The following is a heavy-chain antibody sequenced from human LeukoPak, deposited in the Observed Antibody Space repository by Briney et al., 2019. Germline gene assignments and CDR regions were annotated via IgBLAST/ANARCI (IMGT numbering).Heavy chain of an antibody. D-gene: IGHD2-21*01. CDR2: ISSDGSST. CDR3: ARVRSGYYFDY. J-gene: IGHJ4*02. Sequence: GGSLRLSCAASGFSFSSYWMDWVRQAPGKGLVWVSRISSDGSSTYYADSVEGRFTISRDNAKNTLYLQMNSLRAEDTAVYYCARVRSGYYFDYWGQGTLATVSS. V-gene: IGHV3-74*01. CDR1: GFSFSSYW.